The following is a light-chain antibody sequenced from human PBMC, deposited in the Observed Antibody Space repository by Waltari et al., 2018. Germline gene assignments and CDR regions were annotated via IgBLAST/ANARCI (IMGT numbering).Light chain of an antibody. CDR2: HNN. V-gene: IGLV1-44*01. J-gene: IGLJ2*01. Sequence: QSVLTQPPSASGTPGQRVTISCSGSNSNIGTNGVTWYQQVPGTAPKLLIYHNNDRASGVPDRFSASKSCTSASLAISGLQSEDEANYYCGAWDDSPNVVVFGGGTKLTVL. CDR3: GAWDDSPNVVV. CDR1: NSNIGTNG.